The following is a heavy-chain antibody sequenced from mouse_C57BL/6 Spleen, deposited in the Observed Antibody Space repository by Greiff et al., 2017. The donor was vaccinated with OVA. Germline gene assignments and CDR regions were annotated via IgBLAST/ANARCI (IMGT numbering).Heavy chain of an antibody. CDR1: GYAFSSYW. CDR3: ARSQLRLQGGFAY. CDR2: IYPGDGDT. J-gene: IGHJ3*01. Sequence: VQLQQSGAELVKPGASVKISCKASGYAFSSYWMNWVKQRPGKGLAWIGQIYPGDGDTNYNGKFKGKATLTADKSSSTAYMQLSSLTSEDSAVYFGARSQLRLQGGFAYWGQGTLVTVSA. V-gene: IGHV1-80*01. D-gene: IGHD3-2*02.